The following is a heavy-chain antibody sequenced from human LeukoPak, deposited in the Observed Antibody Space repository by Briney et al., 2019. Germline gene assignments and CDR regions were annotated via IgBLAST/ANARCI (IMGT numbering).Heavy chain of an antibody. J-gene: IGHJ6*02. CDR3: ARESRLLGMDV. V-gene: IGHV4-4*07. Sequence: SETLSLTCAVYGGSFSGYYWSWIRQPPGKGLEWIGRIYTSGSTNYNPSLKSRVTMSVDTSKNQFSLKLSSVTAADTAVYYCARESRLLGMDVWGQGTTVTVSS. D-gene: IGHD2-2*01. CDR2: IYTSGST. CDR1: GGSFSGYY.